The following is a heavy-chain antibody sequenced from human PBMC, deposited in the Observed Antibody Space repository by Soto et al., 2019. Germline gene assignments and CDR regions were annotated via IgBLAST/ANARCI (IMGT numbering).Heavy chain of an antibody. V-gene: IGHV1-46*01. CDR2: INPSGGTT. CDR1: GYIFTSYY. Sequence: ASVKVSCKTSGYIFTSYYIHWVRQAPGQGLEWMGIINPSGGTTTYAQKFQGRVTMTRDTSTSTVYMDLRSLRSDDTAVYYCARDQGITTFGVYSMYYYGMDVWGPGTTVTVSS. D-gene: IGHD3-3*01. J-gene: IGHJ6*02. CDR3: ARDQGITTFGVYSMYYYGMDV.